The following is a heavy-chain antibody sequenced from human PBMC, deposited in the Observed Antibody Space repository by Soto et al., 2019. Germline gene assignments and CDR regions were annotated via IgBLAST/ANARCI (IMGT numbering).Heavy chain of an antibody. CDR3: AREGYYDFWSGKKNWFDP. D-gene: IGHD3-3*01. V-gene: IGHV1-8*01. J-gene: IGHJ5*02. CDR1: GYTFTSYD. CDR2: MNPNSGNT. Sequence: ASVKVSCKASGYTFTSYDINWVRQATGQGLEWMGWMNPNSGNTGYAQKFQGRVTMTRNTSISTAYMELSSLRSEDTAVYYCAREGYYDFWSGKKNWFDPWGQGPLVTVSS.